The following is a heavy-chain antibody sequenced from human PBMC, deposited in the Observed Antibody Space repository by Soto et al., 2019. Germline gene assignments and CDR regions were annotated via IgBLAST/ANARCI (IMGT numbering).Heavy chain of an antibody. CDR2: IQDGGSI. CDR1: GFSVSNNY. D-gene: IGHD3-10*01. CDR3: ARGEGSGSNALGQ. J-gene: IGHJ4*02. V-gene: IGHV3-66*01. Sequence: EVLLEESGGDLVQPGGSLRLSCAASGFSVSNNYMTWVRQVPGKGLEWVSVIQDGGSITYADSVRDRFTISRDSSKNTVFLQMSSRRPEDTAVYFCARGEGSGSNALGQWGQGTLVTVSS.